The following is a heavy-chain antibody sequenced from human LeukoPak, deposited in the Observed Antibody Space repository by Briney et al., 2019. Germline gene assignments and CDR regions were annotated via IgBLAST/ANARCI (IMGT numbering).Heavy chain of an antibody. Sequence: ASVKVSCKASGYTFTSYGISWVRQAPGQGLEWMGWISAYNGNTNYAQKLQGRVTMTTDTSASTAYMELRSLRSDDTAVYYCARRDYDSSGPYYFDYGGQGTLVTVSS. CDR3: ARRDYDSSGPYYFDY. J-gene: IGHJ4*02. V-gene: IGHV1-18*01. CDR1: GYTFTSYG. CDR2: ISAYNGNT. D-gene: IGHD3-22*01.